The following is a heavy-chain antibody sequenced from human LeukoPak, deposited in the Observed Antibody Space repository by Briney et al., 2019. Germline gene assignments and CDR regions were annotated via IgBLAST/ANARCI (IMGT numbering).Heavy chain of an antibody. CDR2: IYYSGST. J-gene: IGHJ3*02. V-gene: IGHV4-59*01. CDR1: GGSTSSYY. Sequence: SETLSLTCTVSGGSTSSYYWSWIRQPPGKGLEWIGYIYYSGSTNYNPSLKSRVTISVDTSKNQFSLKLSSVTAADTAVYYCARVGPATYYYDSSGYFPDAFDIWGQGTMVTVSS. CDR3: ARVGPATYYYDSSGYFPDAFDI. D-gene: IGHD3-22*01.